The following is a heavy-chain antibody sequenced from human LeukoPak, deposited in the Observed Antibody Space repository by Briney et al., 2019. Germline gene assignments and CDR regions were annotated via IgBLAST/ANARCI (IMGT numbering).Heavy chain of an antibody. CDR3: ARQVPGFGVVYSFDY. Sequence: SETLSLTCTVSGGSISSGSYYWSWIRQPAGKGLEWIGRIYTSGSTNYNPSLKSRVTISVDTSKNQFSLKLSSVTAADTAVYYCARQVPGFGVVYSFDYWGQGTLVTVSS. CDR2: IYTSGST. CDR1: GGSISSGSYY. J-gene: IGHJ4*02. D-gene: IGHD3-3*01. V-gene: IGHV4-61*02.